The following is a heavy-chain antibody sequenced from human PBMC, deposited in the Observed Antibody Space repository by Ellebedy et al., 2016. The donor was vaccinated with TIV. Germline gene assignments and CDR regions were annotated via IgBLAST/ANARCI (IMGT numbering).Heavy chain of an antibody. Sequence: AASVKVSCKASGGTFSSYSMIWVRQAPGQGLEWMGGIIPIFGTPDYAQSFQGRVTITADTSTSTAYMELGSLGSEDTAVYYCARGTYSSSWYGMDFWGQGTPVTVSS. V-gene: IGHV1-69*06. CDR2: IIPIFGTP. J-gene: IGHJ4*02. D-gene: IGHD6-13*01. CDR1: GGTFSSYS. CDR3: ARGTYSSSWYGMDF.